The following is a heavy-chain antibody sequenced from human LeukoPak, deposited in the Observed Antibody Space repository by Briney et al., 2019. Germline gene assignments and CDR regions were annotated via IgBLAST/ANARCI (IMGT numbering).Heavy chain of an antibody. J-gene: IGHJ3*02. CDR2: IGTTTGDT. Sequence: PGGSLRLSCAASGFTFSSYWMSWVRHATGKGLEWVSHIGTTTGDTHYSDSVKGRFTITRENARNSLYLQLNSLRADDTAVYYCARDRRADYGVNDDAFDIWGQGTTVTVSP. CDR3: ARDRRADYGVNDDAFDI. D-gene: IGHD4-17*01. V-gene: IGHV3-13*01. CDR1: GFTFSSYW.